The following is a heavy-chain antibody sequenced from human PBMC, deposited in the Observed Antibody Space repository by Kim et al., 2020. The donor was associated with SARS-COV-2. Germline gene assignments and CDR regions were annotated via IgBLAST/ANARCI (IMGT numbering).Heavy chain of an antibody. J-gene: IGHJ3*02. V-gene: IGHV1-3*01. CDR1: GYTFTSYA. CDR2: INAGNGNT. CDR3: ARGGSYGGAFDI. Sequence: ASVKVSCKASGYTFTSYAMHWVRQAPGQRLEWMGWINAGNGNTKYSQKFQGRVTITRDTSASTAYMELSSLRSEDTAVYYCARGGSYGGAFDIWGQGTMVTVSS. D-gene: IGHD1-26*01.